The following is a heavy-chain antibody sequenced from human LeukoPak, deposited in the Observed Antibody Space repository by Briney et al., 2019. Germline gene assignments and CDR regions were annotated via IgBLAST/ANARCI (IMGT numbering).Heavy chain of an antibody. V-gene: IGHV4-4*02. CDR1: GGSISSSNW. CDR3: ARIPPWGGRWYFDL. J-gene: IGHJ2*01. D-gene: IGHD2-15*01. CDR2: IYHSGST. Sequence: PSETLSLTCAVSGGSISSSNWWSWVRQPPGKGLEWIGEIYHSGSTNYNPSLKRRVTISVDKSKNQFSLKLSSVTAADTAVYYCARIPPWGGRWYFDLWGRGTLVTVSS.